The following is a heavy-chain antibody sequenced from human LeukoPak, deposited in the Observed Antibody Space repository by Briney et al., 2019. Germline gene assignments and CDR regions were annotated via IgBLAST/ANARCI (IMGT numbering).Heavy chain of an antibody. CDR3: ARGVRQRGYYVGYYFDY. CDR1: GGSINSVDYS. D-gene: IGHD3-22*01. Sequence: TLSLTCAVSGGSINSVDYSWSWIRQPPGKGLEWIRYLYYSGSTYYNPSLKSRVTISGDTSKNRFSLRLTSVTAADTAMYYCARGVRQRGYYVGYYFDYWGQGTLVTVSS. V-gene: IGHV4-30-4*07. CDR2: LYYSGST. J-gene: IGHJ4*02.